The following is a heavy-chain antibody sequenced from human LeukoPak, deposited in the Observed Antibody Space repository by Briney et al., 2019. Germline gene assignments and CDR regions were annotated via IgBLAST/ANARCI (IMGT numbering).Heavy chain of an antibody. D-gene: IGHD1-26*01. CDR1: GFTFTSSA. CDR2: IVVGSGNT. Sequence: SVKVSCKXSGFTFTSSAMQWVRQARGQRLEWIGWIVVGSGNTNYAQKFQERVTITGDMSTSTAYMELSSLRSEDTAVYYCAVVGATRAFDIWGQGTMVTVSS. J-gene: IGHJ3*02. CDR3: AVVGATRAFDI. V-gene: IGHV1-58*02.